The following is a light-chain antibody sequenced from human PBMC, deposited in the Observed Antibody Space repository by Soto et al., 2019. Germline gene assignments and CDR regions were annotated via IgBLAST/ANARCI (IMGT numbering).Light chain of an antibody. V-gene: IGKV1-39*01. CDR1: QRINRF. CDR2: TAS. CDR3: QQSYNPPIT. Sequence: DIQVTQSPSSLSASVGDTVSITCRSSQRINRFVNWYQHKPGKAPKLLLYTASTLRSGVPPRFSGSGSGTDFTLTISSLQPEDFATYYCQQSYNPPITFGGGTRVEIK. J-gene: IGKJ4*01.